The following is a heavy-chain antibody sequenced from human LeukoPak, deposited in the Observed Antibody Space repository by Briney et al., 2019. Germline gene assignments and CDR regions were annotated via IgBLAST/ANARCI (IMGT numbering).Heavy chain of an antibody. V-gene: IGHV3-74*01. D-gene: IGHD5-24*01. J-gene: IGHJ4*01. Sequence: GGSLRLSCAASGFTFSSYWMSWVRQAPGKGLMWVAHINTNGDSANYADSVKGRFTISRDNAKSTLSLQMNSLRAEDTAIYYCVRDNAYTFDYWGQGTLVTVSS. CDR1: GFTFSSYW. CDR3: VRDNAYTFDY. CDR2: INTNGDSA.